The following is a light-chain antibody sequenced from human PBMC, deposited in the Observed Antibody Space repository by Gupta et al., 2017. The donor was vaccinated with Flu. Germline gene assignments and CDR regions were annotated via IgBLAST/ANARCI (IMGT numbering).Light chain of an antibody. CDR3: QQYGSSPGT. CDR1: QSVSSSY. Sequence: TLSLSPGERASLSCRASQSVSSSYLAWYQQKPGQAPRLLIYGASTRATGIPDRFSGSGSGRDFTLTISRLEPEDFAVYYCQQYGSSPGTFGQGTKLEIK. CDR2: GAS. J-gene: IGKJ2*01. V-gene: IGKV3-20*01.